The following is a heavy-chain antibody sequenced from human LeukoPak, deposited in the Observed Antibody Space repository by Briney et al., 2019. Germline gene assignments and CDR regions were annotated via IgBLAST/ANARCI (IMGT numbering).Heavy chain of an antibody. CDR1: GFTFSSYG. CDR2: IRYDGSNK. J-gene: IGHJ5*02. Sequence: GGSLRLSCAASGFTFSSYGMHWVRQAPGKGLEWVAFIRYDGSNKYYADSVKGRFTISRDNSKNTLYLQMNSLRAEDTAVYYCASLQHDYGDYVAPPYSWFDPWGQGTLVTVSS. V-gene: IGHV3-30*02. D-gene: IGHD4-17*01. CDR3: ASLQHDYGDYVAPPYSWFDP.